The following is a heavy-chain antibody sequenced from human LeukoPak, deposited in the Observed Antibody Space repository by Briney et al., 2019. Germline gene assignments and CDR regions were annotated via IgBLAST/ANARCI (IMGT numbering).Heavy chain of an antibody. CDR3: AKDSNWAFDY. CDR1: GFTFSRYG. Sequence: GGSLRLSCGASGFTFSRYGMHWVRQAPGKGLEWVTYIRKDGSDKYYADSVKGRFTISRDSSKNMVYLQMTSLRAEDTAFYYCAKDSNWAFDYWGQGTLVSVPS. J-gene: IGHJ4*02. V-gene: IGHV3-30*02. D-gene: IGHD7-27*01. CDR2: IRKDGSDK.